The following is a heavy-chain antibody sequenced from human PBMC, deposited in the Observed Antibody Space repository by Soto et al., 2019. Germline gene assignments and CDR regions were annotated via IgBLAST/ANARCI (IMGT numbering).Heavy chain of an antibody. V-gene: IGHV1-3*01. D-gene: IGHD2-2*01. Sequence: QVQLVQSGAEVKKPGASVKVSFKASGYTFTSYAMHWVRQAPGQRLEWMGWINAGNGNTKYSQKFQGRVTITRDTSASTAYMELSSLRSEDTAVYYCARGEKGYCSSTSCLSNWFDPWGQGTLVTVSS. CDR3: ARGEKGYCSSTSCLSNWFDP. J-gene: IGHJ5*02. CDR2: INAGNGNT. CDR1: GYTFTSYA.